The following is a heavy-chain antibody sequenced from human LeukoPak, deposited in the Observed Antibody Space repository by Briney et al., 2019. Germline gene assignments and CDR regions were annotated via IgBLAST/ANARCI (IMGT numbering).Heavy chain of an antibody. CDR2: ISSNGGST. CDR3: ARDGATTNYCYYGMDV. V-gene: IGHV3-64*01. D-gene: IGHD5-12*01. CDR1: GFTFSSYA. J-gene: IGHJ6*02. Sequence: GGSLRLSCAASGFTFSSYAMHWVRQAPGKGLEYVSAISSNGGSTYYANSVKGRFTISRDNSKSTLYLQMGSLRAEDMAVYYCARDGATTNYCYYGMDVWGQGTTVTVSS.